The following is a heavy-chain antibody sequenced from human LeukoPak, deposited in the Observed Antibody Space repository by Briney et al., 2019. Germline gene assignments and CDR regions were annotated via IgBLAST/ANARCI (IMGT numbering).Heavy chain of an antibody. D-gene: IGHD3-22*01. CDR2: ISYDGSNK. CDR3: AKAPRLKRAMIAH. CDR1: GFTFSSYA. Sequence: HSGGSLRLSCGASGFTFSSYAMHWVRQAPGKGLEWVAVISYDGSNKYYADSVKGRFTISRDNSKNTLYLQMNSLRAEDTAVYYCAKAPRLKRAMIAHWGQGTLVTVSS. J-gene: IGHJ4*02. V-gene: IGHV3-30-3*01.